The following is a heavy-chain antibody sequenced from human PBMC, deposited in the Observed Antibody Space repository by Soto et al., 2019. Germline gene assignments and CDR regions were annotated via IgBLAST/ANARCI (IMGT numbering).Heavy chain of an antibody. J-gene: IGHJ3*02. CDR1: GFTFSSYS. D-gene: IGHD2-8*01. Sequence: GGSLRLSCAASGFTFSSYSMNWVRQAPGKGLEWVSYISSSSSTIYYADSVKGRFTISRDNAKNSLYLQMNSLRAEDTAVYYCARDGYCTNGVCYRHAFDIWGQGTMVTVSS. CDR2: ISSSSSTI. CDR3: ARDGYCTNGVCYRHAFDI. V-gene: IGHV3-48*01.